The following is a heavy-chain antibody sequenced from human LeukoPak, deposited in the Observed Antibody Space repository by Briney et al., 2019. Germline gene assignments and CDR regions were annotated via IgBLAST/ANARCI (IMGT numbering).Heavy chain of an antibody. CDR1: GGSISSSSYY. Sequence: SETLSLTCTVSGGSISSSSYYWGWIRQPPGKGLEWIGSIYYSGSTYYNPSLKSRVTISVDTSKNQFSLKLSSVTAADTAVYYCAREGGGDIAAAGTPFDYWGQGTLVTVSS. V-gene: IGHV4-39*07. CDR3: AREGGGDIAAAGTPFDY. J-gene: IGHJ4*02. CDR2: IYYSGST. D-gene: IGHD6-13*01.